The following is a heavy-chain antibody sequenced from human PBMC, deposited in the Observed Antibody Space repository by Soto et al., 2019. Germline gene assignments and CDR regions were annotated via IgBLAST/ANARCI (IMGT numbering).Heavy chain of an antibody. D-gene: IGHD2-21*01. J-gene: IGHJ5*01. CDR3: ASLSREFCVFGVCTLRSAWFDS. Sequence: PSETLSLTCTVSGVSVSSTSHYWGWVRQPPGKGLECIGNVYFRGSTYYTSWLKSQLTIFVETSKNQISLNLTAVTAADTAIYYCASLSREFCVFGVCTLRSAWFDSWGRGTLVTVSS. CDR2: VYFRGST. CDR1: GVSVSSTSHY. V-gene: IGHV4-39*01.